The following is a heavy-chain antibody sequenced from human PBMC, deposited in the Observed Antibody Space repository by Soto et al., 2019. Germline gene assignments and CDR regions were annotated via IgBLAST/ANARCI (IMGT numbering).Heavy chain of an antibody. J-gene: IGHJ4*02. CDR2: IYYSGST. Sequence: PSETLSLTCTVSGGSISSGGYYWSWIRQHPGKGLEWIGYIYYSGSTYYNPSLKSRVTISVDTSKNQFSLKLSSVTAADTAVYYCARGRGYSYGIGECWGQGTLVTVSS. D-gene: IGHD5-18*01. CDR1: GGSISSGGYY. CDR3: ARGRGYSYGIGEC. V-gene: IGHV4-31*03.